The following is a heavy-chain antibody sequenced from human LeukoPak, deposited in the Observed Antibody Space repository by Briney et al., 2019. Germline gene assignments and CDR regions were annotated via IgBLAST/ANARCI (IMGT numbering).Heavy chain of an antibody. V-gene: IGHV4-38-2*01. CDR3: ASRDCSSTSCDDY. CDR1: GYSISSGYY. J-gene: IGHJ4*02. Sequence: SETLSLTCAVSGYSISSGYYWGWIRQPPGKGLEWIGSIYHSGSTYYNPSLKSRVTISVDTSKNQFSLKLSSVTAADTAVYYCASRDCSSTSCDDYWGQGTLVTVSS. CDR2: IYHSGST. D-gene: IGHD2-2*01.